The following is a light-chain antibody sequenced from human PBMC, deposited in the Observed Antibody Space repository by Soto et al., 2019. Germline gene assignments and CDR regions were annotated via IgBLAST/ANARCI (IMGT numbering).Light chain of an antibody. CDR3: QQYNSSPWT. CDR2: KAS. J-gene: IGKJ1*01. V-gene: IGKV1-5*03. Sequence: DIQMTQSPSTLSASVGDRVTITCRASPSISSWLAWYQQKPGKAPKLLIYKASSLESGVPSRFSGSGAWTEFHLTISSLQPDDFAPYYCQQYNSSPWTFGQGTKVEIK. CDR1: PSISSW.